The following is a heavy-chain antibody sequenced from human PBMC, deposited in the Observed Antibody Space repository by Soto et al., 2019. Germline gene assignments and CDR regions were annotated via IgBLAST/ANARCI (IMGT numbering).Heavy chain of an antibody. D-gene: IGHD3-10*01. J-gene: IGHJ6*02. V-gene: IGHV1-58*01. CDR2: IVVGSGNT. CDR3: AADSSGTYYLHYYYGLDV. Sequence: SVKVSCKASGFTFTNSAVQWVRQARGQRLEWIGWIVVGSGNTNFAQKFQERVTITRDMSTSTAYMELSSLRSEDTAVYYCAADSSGTYYLHYYYGLDVWGQGTTVTVSS. CDR1: GFTFTNSA.